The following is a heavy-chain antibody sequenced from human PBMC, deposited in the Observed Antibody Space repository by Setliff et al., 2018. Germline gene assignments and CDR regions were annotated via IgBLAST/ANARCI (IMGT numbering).Heavy chain of an antibody. CDR2: ISAYNGNT. D-gene: IGHD4-17*01. CDR1: GYTFTGYY. CDR3: ARADLRDAFDI. V-gene: IGHV1-18*04. J-gene: IGHJ3*02. Sequence: ASVKVSCKASGYTFTGYYMHWVRQAPGQGLEWMGWISAYNGNTNYAQKLQGRVTMTTDTSTSTAYMELRSLRSDDTAVYYCARADLRDAFDIWGQGTMVTVSS.